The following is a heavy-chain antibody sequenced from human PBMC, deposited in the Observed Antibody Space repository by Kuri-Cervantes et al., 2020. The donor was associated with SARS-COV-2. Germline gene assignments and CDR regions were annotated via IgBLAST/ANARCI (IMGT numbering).Heavy chain of an antibody. V-gene: IGHV4-4*08. Sequence: SETLSLTCTVSGGPIRGYYWSWIRQSPGKALEWIGYIYSSGSTNYNPSLKRRVTISIDTSKNQFSLKLSSVTAADTAVYYCASPPPDYGGNSYWGQGTLVTVSS. J-gene: IGHJ4*02. CDR3: ASPPPDYGGNSY. CDR1: GGPIRGYY. D-gene: IGHD4-23*01. CDR2: IYSSGST.